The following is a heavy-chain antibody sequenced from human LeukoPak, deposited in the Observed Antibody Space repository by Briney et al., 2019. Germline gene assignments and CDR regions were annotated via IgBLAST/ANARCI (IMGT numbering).Heavy chain of an antibody. J-gene: IGHJ4*02. CDR2: IIPIFGTA. CDR3: ARGGSYYDSSGYYYRFDY. V-gene: IGHV1-69*06. CDR1: GGTFSSYA. Sequence: SVKVSCKASGGTFSSYAISWVRQAPGQGLEWMGGIIPIFGTANYAQKFQGRVTITADKSTSTAYMELSSLRSEDTAVYYCARGGSYYDSSGYYYRFDYWGQGTLVTVSS. D-gene: IGHD3-22*01.